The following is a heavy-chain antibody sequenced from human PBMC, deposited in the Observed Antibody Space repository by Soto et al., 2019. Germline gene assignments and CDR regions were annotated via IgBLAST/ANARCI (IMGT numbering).Heavy chain of an antibody. Sequence: QVQLVESGGGVVQPGRSLRLSCAASGFTFSSYAMHWVRQAPGKGLEWVAVISYDGSNKYYADSVKGRFTISRDNSKNTLYLKMNSLRAEDTAVYYCARDGGDYLGDDYYYYGMDVWGQGTTVTVSS. J-gene: IGHJ6*02. CDR3: ARDGGDYLGDDYYYYGMDV. V-gene: IGHV3-30-3*01. CDR1: GFTFSSYA. D-gene: IGHD4-17*01. CDR2: ISYDGSNK.